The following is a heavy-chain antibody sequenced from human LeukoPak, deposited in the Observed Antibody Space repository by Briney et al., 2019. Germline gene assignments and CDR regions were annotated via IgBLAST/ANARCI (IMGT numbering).Heavy chain of an antibody. D-gene: IGHD6-19*01. CDR2: ISWNSGSI. J-gene: IGHJ4*02. V-gene: IGHV3-9*01. CDR1: GFTFYDYA. Sequence: PGGPLRLSCAASGFTFYDYAMHWVRQAPGKGLEWVSGISWNSGSIGYADSVKGRFTISRDNAKNSLYLQMNSLRAEDTALYYCAKGSWGLVKAPHFDYWGQGTLVTVSS. CDR3: AKGSWGLVKAPHFDY.